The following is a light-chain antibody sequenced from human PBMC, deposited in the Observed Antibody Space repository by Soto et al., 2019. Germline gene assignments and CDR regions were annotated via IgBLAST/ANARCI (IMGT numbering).Light chain of an antibody. V-gene: IGLV2-14*01. Sequence: QSVLTQPAPVSGSPGQSITISCAGTSSDVGNYNYVSWYQQHPGKAPQLMIFQVSNRASGVSNRFSGSKSGDTASLTISGLQAEDEADYYCSSYTTSSTLYVFGTGTKVTVL. CDR1: SSDVGNYNY. J-gene: IGLJ1*01. CDR3: SSYTTSSTLYV. CDR2: QVS.